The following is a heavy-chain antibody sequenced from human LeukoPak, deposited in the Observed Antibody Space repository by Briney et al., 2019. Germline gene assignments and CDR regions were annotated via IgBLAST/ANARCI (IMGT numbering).Heavy chain of an antibody. CDR1: GFTFSSYA. D-gene: IGHD3-22*01. CDR2: ISYDGSNK. J-gene: IGHJ6*03. Sequence: GRSLRLSCAASGFTFSSYAMHWVRQAPGKGLEWVAVISYDGSNKYYADSVKGRFTISRDSSKNTLYLQMNSLRAEDTAVYYCARAMSNYDYYYYMDVWGKGTTVTVSS. CDR3: ARAMSNYDYYYYMDV. V-gene: IGHV3-30-3*01.